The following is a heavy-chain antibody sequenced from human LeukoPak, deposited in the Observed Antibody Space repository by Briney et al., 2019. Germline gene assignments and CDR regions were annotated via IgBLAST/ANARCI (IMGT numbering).Heavy chain of an antibody. CDR2: THYSENT. CDR1: GVSISSGHNY. V-gene: IGHV4-30-4*01. J-gene: IGHJ4*02. Sequence: PSQTLSLTCTVSGVSISSGHNYWSWIRQPPGKGLEWIGYTHYSENTYYNPSLKSRVTISVDTSKNQSSLKLSSVTAADTAVYYCARDGGSGRFDYWGQGTLVTVSS. CDR3: ARDGGSGRFDY. D-gene: IGHD2-15*01.